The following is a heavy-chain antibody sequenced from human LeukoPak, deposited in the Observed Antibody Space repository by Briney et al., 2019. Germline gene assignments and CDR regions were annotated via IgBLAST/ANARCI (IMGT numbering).Heavy chain of an antibody. J-gene: IGHJ4*02. V-gene: IGHV4-4*09. CDR1: GGSISSYY. CDR3: ARSYSSGWNIFDY. D-gene: IGHD6-19*01. Sequence: SETLSLTCTVSGGSISSYYWSWIRQPPGKGLEWIGYIYTSGSTNYNPSLKSRVTISVDTSKNQFSLKLSSVTAADTAVYYCARSYSSGWNIFDYWGQGTLVTVSS. CDR2: IYTSGST.